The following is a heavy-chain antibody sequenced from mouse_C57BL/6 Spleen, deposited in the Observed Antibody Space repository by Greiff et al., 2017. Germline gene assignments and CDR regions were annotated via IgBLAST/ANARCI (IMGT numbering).Heavy chain of an antibody. CDR3: ARRGYDGYYVPFFDY. V-gene: IGHV1-53*01. J-gene: IGHJ2*01. D-gene: IGHD2-3*01. Sequence: QVQLKESGTELVKPGASVKLSCKASGYTFTSYWMHWVKQRPGQGLEWIGNINPSNGGTNYNEKFKSKATLTVDKSSSTAYMQLSSLTSEDSAVYYCARRGYDGYYVPFFDYWGQGTTLTVSS. CDR2: INPSNGGT. CDR1: GYTFTSYW.